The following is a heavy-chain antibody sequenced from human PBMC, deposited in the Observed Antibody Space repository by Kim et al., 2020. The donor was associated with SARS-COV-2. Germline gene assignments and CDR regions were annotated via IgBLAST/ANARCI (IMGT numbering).Heavy chain of an antibody. Sequence: SVKVSCKASGGTFSSYAISWVRQAPGQGLEWMGGIIPIFGTANYAQKFQGRVTITADASTSTAYMELSSLRSEDTAVYYCATPPVEYSSGRVGLDENYYYYGMDVWGQGTTVTVSS. V-gene: IGHV1-69*13. CDR3: ATPPVEYSSGRVGLDENYYYYGMDV. J-gene: IGHJ6*02. CDR2: IIPIFGTA. CDR1: GGTFSSYA. D-gene: IGHD6-19*01.